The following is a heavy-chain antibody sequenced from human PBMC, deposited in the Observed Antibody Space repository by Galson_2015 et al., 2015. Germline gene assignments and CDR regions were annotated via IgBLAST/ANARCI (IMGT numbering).Heavy chain of an antibody. CDR2: ISSSGSTI. Sequence: SLRLSCAASGFTFSDYYMSWIRQAPGKGLEWVSYISSSGSTIYYADSVKDRFTISRDNAKNSLYLQMNSLRAEDTAVYYCARARSQLYYFDYWAREPWSPSPQ. V-gene: IGHV3-11*01. CDR1: GFTFSDYY. J-gene: IGHJ4*02. CDR3: ARARSQLYYFDY. D-gene: IGHD1-1*01.